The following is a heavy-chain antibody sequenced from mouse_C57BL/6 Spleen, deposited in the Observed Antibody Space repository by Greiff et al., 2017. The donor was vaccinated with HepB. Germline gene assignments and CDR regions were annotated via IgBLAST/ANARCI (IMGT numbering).Heavy chain of an antibody. CDR3: ARCGVRDYARDY. Sequence: VQLQQPGAELVKPGASVKLSCKASGYTFTSYWMTWVKQRPGQGLEWIGIIHPDSGSTNYNEKFKSKATLTVDTSSSTAYMQLSSLTSEDTAVYYCARCGVRDYARDYWGQGTSVTVSS. CDR2: IHPDSGST. D-gene: IGHD2-1*01. V-gene: IGHV1-64*01. J-gene: IGHJ4*01. CDR1: GYTFTSYW.